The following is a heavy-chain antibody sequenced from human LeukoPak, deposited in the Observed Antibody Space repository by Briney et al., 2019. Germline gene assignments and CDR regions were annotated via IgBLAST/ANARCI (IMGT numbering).Heavy chain of an antibody. Sequence: SVKVSCKASGGTFSSYAISWVRQAPGQGIEWMGRIIPILGIANYAQKFQVRVTITADKSTSTAYMELSSLRSEDTAVYYCAGGVVAATPILSRHGMDVWGQGTTVTVSS. V-gene: IGHV1-69*04. D-gene: IGHD2-15*01. CDR2: IIPILGIA. CDR3: AGGVVAATPILSRHGMDV. CDR1: GGTFSSYA. J-gene: IGHJ6*02.